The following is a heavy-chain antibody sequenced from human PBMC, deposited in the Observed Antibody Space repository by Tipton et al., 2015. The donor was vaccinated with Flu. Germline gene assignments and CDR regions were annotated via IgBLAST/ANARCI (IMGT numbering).Heavy chain of an antibody. V-gene: IGHV4-38-2*01. Sequence: LRLSCAVSGDSISSDYYWGWIRQFPGKGLEWIGTASRTGSTIYNPSLMSRVTISIDTSKNQFSLKMKSVTATDMAVYYCARRDYSNYVSDPKSWFDPWGQGTLVAVSS. CDR3: ARRDYSNYVSDPKSWFDP. CDR1: GDSISSDYY. D-gene: IGHD4-11*01. CDR2: ASRTGST. J-gene: IGHJ5*02.